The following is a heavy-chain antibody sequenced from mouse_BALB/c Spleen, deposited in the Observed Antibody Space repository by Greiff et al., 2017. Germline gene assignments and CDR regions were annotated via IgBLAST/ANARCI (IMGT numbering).Heavy chain of an antibody. Sequence: VHVKQSGPELVKPGASVKMSCKASGYTFTSYVMHWVKQKPGQGLEWIGYINPYNDGTKYNEKFKGKATLTSDKSSSTAYMELSSLTSEDSAVYYCAKGATMITTDPTWFAYWGQGTLVTVSA. CDR3: AKGATMITTDPTWFAY. J-gene: IGHJ3*01. D-gene: IGHD2-4*01. CDR1: GYTFTSYV. V-gene: IGHV1-14*01. CDR2: INPYNDGT.